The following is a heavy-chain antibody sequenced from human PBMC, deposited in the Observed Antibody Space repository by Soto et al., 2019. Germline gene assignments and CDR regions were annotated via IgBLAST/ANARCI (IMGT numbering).Heavy chain of an antibody. Sequence: ASVKVSCKTSGFTFTSYWIACVRQMPGKGLEWMGIIFPDDSDTRYSPSFQGQVTISADKSISTAYLQWSSLKASDTAMYYCARKGKNSRGQYWLDPWGQGTLVTVSS. J-gene: IGHJ5*02. V-gene: IGHV5-51*01. D-gene: IGHD2-15*01. CDR1: GFTFTSYW. CDR3: ARKGKNSRGQYWLDP. CDR2: IFPDDSDT.